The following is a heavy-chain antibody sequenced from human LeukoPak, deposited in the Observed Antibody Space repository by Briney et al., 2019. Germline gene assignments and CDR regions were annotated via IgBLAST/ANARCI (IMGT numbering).Heavy chain of an antibody. CDR1: GFNFRFAY. CDR2: IKANGDGGTT. Sequence: GGSLRLSCTTSGFNFRFAYMSWVRQAPGRGLEWVGRIKANGDGGTTDYAAPVKDRFTISRDDSRNTLYLQMNSLRAEDTAVYYCAKDLGVGSYYYDSSGYDLDYWGQGTLVTVSS. CDR3: AKDLGVGSYYYDSSGYDLDY. V-gene: IGHV3-15*01. J-gene: IGHJ4*02. D-gene: IGHD3-22*01.